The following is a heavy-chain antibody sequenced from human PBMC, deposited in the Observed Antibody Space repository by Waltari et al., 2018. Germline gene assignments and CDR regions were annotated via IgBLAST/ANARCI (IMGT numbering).Heavy chain of an antibody. CDR2: ISYDGSNK. Sequence: QVQLVESGGGVVQPGWSLRLSCAASGFTFSSYGMHWVRQAPGKGLEWVAVISYDGSNKYYADSVKGRFTISRDNSKNTLYLQMNSLRAEDTAVYYCAKGRRVYYGSGSSDYWGQGTLVTVSS. V-gene: IGHV3-30*18. CDR3: AKGRRVYYGSGSSDY. J-gene: IGHJ4*02. CDR1: GFTFSSYG. D-gene: IGHD3-10*01.